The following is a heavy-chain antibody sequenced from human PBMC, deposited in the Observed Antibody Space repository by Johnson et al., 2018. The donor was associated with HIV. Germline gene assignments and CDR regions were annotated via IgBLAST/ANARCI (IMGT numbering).Heavy chain of an antibody. CDR3: AKGASGSQRRGAFHI. D-gene: IGHD1-26*01. Sequence: QVQLVESGGGLVQPGGSLRLSCAASGFSFSDYYMSWIRQTPGKGLEWVAVIWYDGSNIYYANSVKGRFIISRDNSKNTLYLQMNSLRAEDTAVYYCAKGASGSQRRGAFHIWGQGTMVTVSS. V-gene: IGHV3-33*06. CDR2: IWYDGSNI. CDR1: GFSFSDYY. J-gene: IGHJ3*02.